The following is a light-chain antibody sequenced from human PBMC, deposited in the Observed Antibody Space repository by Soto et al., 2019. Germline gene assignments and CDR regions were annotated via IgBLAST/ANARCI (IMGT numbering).Light chain of an antibody. CDR2: AAS. CDR1: QSLSSSY. CDR3: QQQWT. J-gene: IGKJ2*02. V-gene: IGKV3-20*01. Sequence: EIVLTQFPGTLSLSPGERATLSCRPSQSLSSSYLVWYQQKPGQAPRLLIYAASRRATGIPDRFSGSGSATEYTPPISRFEPDDSAVYYCQQQWTFGQGTILEIK.